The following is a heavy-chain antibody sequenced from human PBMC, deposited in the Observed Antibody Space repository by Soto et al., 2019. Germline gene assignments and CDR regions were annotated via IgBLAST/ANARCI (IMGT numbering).Heavy chain of an antibody. Sequence: QVQLQQWGAGLLKPSETLSLTCAVYGGSFSGYYWSWIRQPPGKGLEWIGEINHSGSTNYNPSLKSRHNIAVDKSKTQCSLKLSSVTAADAAVYYCAVRLPDRAASSWWGQGTLVTVSS. D-gene: IGHD5-12*01. CDR3: AVRLPDRAASSW. CDR1: GGSFSGYY. J-gene: IGHJ4*02. CDR2: INHSGST. V-gene: IGHV4-34*01.